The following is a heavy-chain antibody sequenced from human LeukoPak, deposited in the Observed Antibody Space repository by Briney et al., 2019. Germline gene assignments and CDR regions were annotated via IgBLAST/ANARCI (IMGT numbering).Heavy chain of an antibody. V-gene: IGHV4-4*02. CDR1: GGSISSSDW. CDR2: IYHSGST. Sequence: PSGTLSLTCAVSGGSISSSDWWSWVRQPPGKGLEWIGEIYHSGSTNYNPSLKSRVTISVDKSKNQFSLKLSSVTAADTAVYYCARDRRYSDSSGYIRGFDYWGQGTLVTVSS. D-gene: IGHD3-22*01. CDR3: ARDRRYSDSSGYIRGFDY. J-gene: IGHJ4*02.